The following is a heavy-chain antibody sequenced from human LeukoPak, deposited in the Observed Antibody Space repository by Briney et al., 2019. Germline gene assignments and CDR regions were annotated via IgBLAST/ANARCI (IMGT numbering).Heavy chain of an antibody. J-gene: IGHJ4*02. CDR3: ARDLDSGGHYYDS. CDR1: GGSISSYY. D-gene: IGHD3-22*01. Sequence: SETLSLTCTASGGSISSYYWSWIRQPPGKGLEWIGYIYYSGSTNYNPSLKSRVTISVDTSKNQFSLKLSSVTAADTAVYYCARDLDSGGHYYDSWGQGTLVTVSS. CDR2: IYYSGST. V-gene: IGHV4-59*01.